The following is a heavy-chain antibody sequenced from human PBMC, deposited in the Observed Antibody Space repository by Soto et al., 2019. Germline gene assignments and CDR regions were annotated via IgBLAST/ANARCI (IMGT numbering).Heavy chain of an antibody. V-gene: IGHV4-34*01. Sequence: SETLSLTCAVYGGSFSGYYWSWIRQPPGKGLEWIGEINHSGSTNYNPSLKSRVTISVDTSKNQFSLKLSSVTAADTAVYYCARSYPPDCTNGVCYRVYFDYWGQGTLVTVSS. D-gene: IGHD2-8*01. CDR2: INHSGST. CDR1: GGSFSGYY. J-gene: IGHJ4*02. CDR3: ARSYPPDCTNGVCYRVYFDY.